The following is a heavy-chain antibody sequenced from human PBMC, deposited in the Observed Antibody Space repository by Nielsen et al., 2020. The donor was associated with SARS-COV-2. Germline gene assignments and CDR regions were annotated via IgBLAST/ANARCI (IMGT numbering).Heavy chain of an antibody. V-gene: IGHV4-39*01. CDR1: GGSISSSSYY. Sequence: SETLSLTCTVSGGSISSSSYYWGWIRQPPGKGLEWIGSIYYSGSTYYNPSLKSRVTIFVDTSKNQFSLKLSSVTAADTAVYYCARNYGLTIFGVVIQYYFDYWGQGTLVTVSS. CDR2: IYYSGST. CDR3: ARNYGLTIFGVVIQYYFDY. J-gene: IGHJ4*02. D-gene: IGHD3-3*01.